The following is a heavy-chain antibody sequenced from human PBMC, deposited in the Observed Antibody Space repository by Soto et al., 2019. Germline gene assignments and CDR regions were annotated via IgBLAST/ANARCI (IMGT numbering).Heavy chain of an antibody. V-gene: IGHV3-48*04. CDR3: ASRSSSWEFDY. D-gene: IGHD6-13*01. J-gene: IGHJ4*02. Sequence: GGSLRLSCAASGFTFSSYSMNWVRQAPGKGLEWVSYISSSSSTIYYADSVKGRFTISRDNAKNSLYLQMNSLRAEDTAVYYCASRSSSWEFDYWGQGTLVTVSS. CDR2: ISSSSSTI. CDR1: GFTFSSYS.